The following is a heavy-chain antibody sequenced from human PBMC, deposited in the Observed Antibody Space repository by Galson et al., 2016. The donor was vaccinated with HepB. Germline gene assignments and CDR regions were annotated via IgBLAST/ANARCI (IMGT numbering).Heavy chain of an antibody. CDR3: AKEETAAATYYYYYGIDV. D-gene: IGHD6-13*01. J-gene: IGHJ6*02. CDR2: ISWNSGSI. Sequence: SLRLSCAASGFTFGNYAMHWVRQVPGKGLEWVSGISWNSGSIGYADSVKGRFTISRDNAKNSLYLQMNSLRVEDTALYYCAKEETAAATYYYYYGIDVWGQGTTVTVS. V-gene: IGHV3-9*01. CDR1: GFTFGNYA.